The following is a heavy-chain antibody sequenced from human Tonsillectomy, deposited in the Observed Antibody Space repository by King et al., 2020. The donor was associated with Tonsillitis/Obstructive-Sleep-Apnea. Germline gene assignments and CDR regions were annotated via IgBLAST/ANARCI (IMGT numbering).Heavy chain of an antibody. V-gene: IGHV3-23*04. D-gene: IGHD2-2*01. J-gene: IGHJ3*02. CDR3: AKDLGYCSSTSCYFGAFDI. Sequence: VQLVESGGGLVQPGGSLRLSCAASGFTFSSYAMSWVRQAPGKGLEWVSAISGSGGITYYADSVKGRFTISRDNSKNTLYLQMNSLRAEDTAVYYCAKDLGYCSSTSCYFGAFDIWGQGTMVTVSS. CDR1: GFTFSSYA. CDR2: ISGSGGIT.